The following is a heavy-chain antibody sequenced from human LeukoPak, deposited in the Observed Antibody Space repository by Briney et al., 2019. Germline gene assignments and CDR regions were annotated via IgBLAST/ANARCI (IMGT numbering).Heavy chain of an antibody. Sequence: PGGSLRLSCAASGFTFSSYKMNWVRQAPGKGLEWVSSISSSSSYIYYADSVRGRFTISRDNAKNSLYLRTNSLRAEDTAVYYCARELISSGSLDYWGQGTLVTVSS. V-gene: IGHV3-21*01. CDR3: ARELISSGSLDY. CDR1: GFTFSSYK. CDR2: ISSSSSYI. D-gene: IGHD3-10*01. J-gene: IGHJ4*02.